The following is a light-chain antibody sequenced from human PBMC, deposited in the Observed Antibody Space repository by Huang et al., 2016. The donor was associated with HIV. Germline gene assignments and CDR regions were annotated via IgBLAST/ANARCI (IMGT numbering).Light chain of an antibody. Sequence: VMTQSPATLSVSPGERATLSCRASESIRRNLAWYQQRPGQPPRLLIYGASVRLPGIPDRVRGSGSGTEFSLTISSLQSEDFAVYYCQQYNKWPPYTYGQGTKLEIK. CDR3: QQYNKWPPYT. CDR1: ESIRRN. J-gene: IGKJ2*01. CDR2: GAS. V-gene: IGKV3-15*01.